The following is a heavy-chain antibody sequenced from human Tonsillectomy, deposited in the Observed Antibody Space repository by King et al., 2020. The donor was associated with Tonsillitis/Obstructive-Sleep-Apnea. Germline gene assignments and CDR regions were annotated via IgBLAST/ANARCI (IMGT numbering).Heavy chain of an antibody. CDR3: ANRRPLRFFELLLPGDYFDY. D-gene: IGHD3-3*01. CDR2: IYWDDDK. CDR1: GFSLSTSGVG. J-gene: IGHJ4*02. Sequence: TLKESGPTLVKPTQTLTLTCTFSGFSLSTSGVGVGWIRQPPGKALECLALIYWDDDKRYSQSLKSRLTITKDTSKNQVVLTMTNMDPVDTATYYCANRRPLRFFELLLPGDYFDYWGQGTLVTVSS. V-gene: IGHV2-5*02.